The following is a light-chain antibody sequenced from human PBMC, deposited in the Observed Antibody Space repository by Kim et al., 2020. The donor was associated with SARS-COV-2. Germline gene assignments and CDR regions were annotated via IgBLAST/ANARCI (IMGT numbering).Light chain of an antibody. Sequence: TSVGDRVTITCRASQNISRYLNWYQEKPGKAPKLLIYTTSTLQSGVPSRFSGSGSGTDFTLTIGGLQPEDFATYYCQQSYSVPWTFGQGTKVDIK. CDR2: TTS. V-gene: IGKV1-39*01. J-gene: IGKJ1*01. CDR3: QQSYSVPWT. CDR1: QNISRY.